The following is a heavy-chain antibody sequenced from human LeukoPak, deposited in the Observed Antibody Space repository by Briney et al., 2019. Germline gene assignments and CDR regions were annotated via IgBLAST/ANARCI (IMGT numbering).Heavy chain of an antibody. V-gene: IGHV3-15*01. D-gene: IGHD3-10*01. CDR2: IKGKSDGGKT. Sequence: VGSLRLSCAASGFPFSNVWMRWVRPAPGKGLEWVGRIKGKSDGGKTDYAAHEKGRFTISRADAKNTLFRQMDSVKAEDTAVYCGTTDQPILLWLGGRPPSWFDPWGRGTLVSVCS. CDR3: TTDQPILLWLGGRPPSWFDP. J-gene: IGHJ5*02. CDR1: GFPFSNVW.